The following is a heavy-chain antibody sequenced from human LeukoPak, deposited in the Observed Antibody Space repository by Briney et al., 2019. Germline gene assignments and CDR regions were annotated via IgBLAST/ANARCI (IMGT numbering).Heavy chain of an antibody. CDR3: AREKVAGNDWFDP. J-gene: IGHJ5*02. CDR1: GYTFTGYY. V-gene: IGHV1-2*02. D-gene: IGHD6-19*01. Sequence: ASVKVSCKSSGYTFTGYYMHWVRQAPGQGLEWMGWINPNSGGTNCAQKFQGRVTMCKDTSISTAYMELSSLRSDDTAVYYCAREKVAGNDWFDPWGQGTLVTVSS. CDR2: INPNSGGT.